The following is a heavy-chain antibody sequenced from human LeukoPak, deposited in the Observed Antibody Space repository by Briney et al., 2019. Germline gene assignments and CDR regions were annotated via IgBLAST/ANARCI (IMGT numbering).Heavy chain of an antibody. V-gene: IGHV3-74*01. CDR3: ASRPRGYGDRDYFDY. CDR2: INSDGSST. D-gene: IGHD4-17*01. Sequence: GGSLRLSCAASGFTFSSYWMHWVRQAPGKGLVWVSRINSDGSSTSYADSVKGRFTISRDNAKNTLYLQMNSLRAEDTAVYYCASRPRGYGDRDYFDYWGQGTLVTVSS. J-gene: IGHJ4*02. CDR1: GFTFSSYW.